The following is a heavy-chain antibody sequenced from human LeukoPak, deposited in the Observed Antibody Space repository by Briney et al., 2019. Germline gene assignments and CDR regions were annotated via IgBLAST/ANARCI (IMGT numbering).Heavy chain of an antibody. V-gene: IGHV3-23*01. CDR3: AKDGYCSGGSCYKGDY. CDR2: ISGSGGST. CDR1: GFTFSSYA. D-gene: IGHD2-15*01. J-gene: IGHJ4*02. Sequence: GGSLRLSCAASGFTFSSYAMSWVRQAPGKGLEWVSAISGSGGSTYYADSVTGRFTISRDNSKNTLYLQMNSLRAEDTAVYYCAKDGYCSGGSCYKGDYWGQGTLVTVSS.